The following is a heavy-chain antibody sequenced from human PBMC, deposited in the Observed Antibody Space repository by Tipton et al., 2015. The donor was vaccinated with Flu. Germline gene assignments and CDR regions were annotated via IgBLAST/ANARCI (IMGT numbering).Heavy chain of an antibody. V-gene: IGHV3-33*06. D-gene: IGHD3-22*01. CDR1: GFSFKEYG. J-gene: IGHJ3*02. CDR2: IWYDGNNR. Sequence: RSLRLSCAVSGFSFKEYGMHWVRQAPGKRPEWVAVIWYDGNNRYYADSVKGRFIISRDNSKNILYLQMNSLRVDDTAVYYCAKDREMVMVGADAFQSWGQGTLVTVTP. CDR3: AKDREMVMVGADAFQS.